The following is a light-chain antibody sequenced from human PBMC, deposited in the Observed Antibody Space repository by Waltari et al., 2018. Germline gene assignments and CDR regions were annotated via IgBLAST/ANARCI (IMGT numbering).Light chain of an antibody. Sequence: EVVVTQSPDTLSLSPGETATLSCRASQNVYTNIGWYQQKPGQPPRLLIYRASSRDTGVPARFSGSGYGTEFTLTINSLQSEDFAIYYCQQYNNWRTTFGQGTRVEI. V-gene: IGKV3-15*01. CDR3: QQYNNWRTT. CDR2: RAS. J-gene: IGKJ1*01. CDR1: QNVYTN.